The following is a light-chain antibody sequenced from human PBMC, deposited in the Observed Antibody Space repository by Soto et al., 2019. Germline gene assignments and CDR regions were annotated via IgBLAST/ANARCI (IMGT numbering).Light chain of an antibody. CDR3: QQYNNWPRT. CDR2: GAS. V-gene: IGKV3-15*01. J-gene: IGKJ1*01. CDR1: QSVSSN. Sequence: EIVMTQSPATLSVSPGERATLSCKASQSVSSNLAWYQQKPGQAPRLLIYGASTRATGIPARFSGSGSGTEFTLTISSLQSEDVAVYYCQQYNNWPRTFSQGTKVDI.